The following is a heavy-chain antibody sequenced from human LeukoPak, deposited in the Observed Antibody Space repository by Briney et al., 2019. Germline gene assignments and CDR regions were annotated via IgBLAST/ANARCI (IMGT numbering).Heavy chain of an antibody. CDR2: INPNSGGT. J-gene: IGHJ6*02. Sequence: ASVKVSCKASGYTFTGYYMHWVRQAPGQGLEWMGWINPNSGGTNYAQKFQGRVTMTRDTSISTAYMELSRLRSDDTAVYYCARRCSGGSCYFSYYYGMDVWGQGTTVTVSS. V-gene: IGHV1-2*02. D-gene: IGHD2-15*01. CDR1: GYTFTGYY. CDR3: ARRCSGGSCYFSYYYGMDV.